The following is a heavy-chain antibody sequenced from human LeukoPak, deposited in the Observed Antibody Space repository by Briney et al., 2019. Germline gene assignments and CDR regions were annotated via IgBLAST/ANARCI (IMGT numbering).Heavy chain of an antibody. D-gene: IGHD3-10*01. CDR1: GFTFSDYY. V-gene: IGHV3-11*01. Sequence: GGSLRLPCAASGFTFSDYYMSWIRQAPGKGLEWVSYISSSGSTIYYADSVKGRFTISRDNAKNSLYLQMNSLRAEDTAVYYCARDVGTTAGSYYDLNWFDPWGQGTLVTVSS. CDR3: ARDVGTTAGSYYDLNWFDP. J-gene: IGHJ5*02. CDR2: ISSSGSTI.